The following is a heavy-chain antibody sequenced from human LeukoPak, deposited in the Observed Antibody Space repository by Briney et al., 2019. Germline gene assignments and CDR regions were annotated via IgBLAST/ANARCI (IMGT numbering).Heavy chain of an antibody. CDR3: ARVRQDYGEHGGREDYFDY. J-gene: IGHJ4*02. CDR2: IYTSGST. Sequence: SETLSLTCTVSGGSISSGSYYWSWIRQPAGKGLEWIGRIYTSGSTNYNPSLKSRVTISVDTSKNQFSLKLSSVTAANTAVYYCARVRQDYGEHGGREDYFDYWGQGTLVTVSS. V-gene: IGHV4-61*02. D-gene: IGHD4-17*01. CDR1: GGSISSGSYY.